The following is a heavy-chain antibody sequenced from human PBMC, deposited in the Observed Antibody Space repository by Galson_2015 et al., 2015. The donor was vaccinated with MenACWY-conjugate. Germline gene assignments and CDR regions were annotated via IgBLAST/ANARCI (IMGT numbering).Heavy chain of an antibody. CDR2: ITGSDGRT. Sequence: SLRLSCAASGFTFSSCAMSWVRQAPGKGLEWVSGITGSDGRTFYAASVEGRFTISRDNSKNTVYLQMNSLRAEDTAVYFCARGLGTGSFSELDSWGQGTLVTVSS. CDR1: GFTFSSCA. CDR3: ARGLGTGSFSELDS. D-gene: IGHD1-26*01. J-gene: IGHJ4*02. V-gene: IGHV3-23*01.